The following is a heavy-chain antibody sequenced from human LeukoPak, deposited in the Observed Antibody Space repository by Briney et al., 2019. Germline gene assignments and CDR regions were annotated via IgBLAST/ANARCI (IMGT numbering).Heavy chain of an antibody. Sequence: PGGSLRLSCAASGFVFTTYTMSWVRQAPGKGLEWVANIKEDESERNYVDSVKGRFTISRDNAKNFMYLEMNSLRVEDTAIYYCTREYWGIDYWGQGVLVTVSP. CDR1: GFVFTTYT. V-gene: IGHV3-7*01. CDR3: TREYWGIDY. D-gene: IGHD3-16*01. J-gene: IGHJ4*02. CDR2: IKEDESER.